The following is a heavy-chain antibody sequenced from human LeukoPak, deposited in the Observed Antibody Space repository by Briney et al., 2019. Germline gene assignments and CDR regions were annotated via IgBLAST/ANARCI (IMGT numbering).Heavy chain of an antibody. CDR1: GYSFSSYW. J-gene: IGHJ4*02. V-gene: IGHV5-51*01. Sequence: GESLKISCQGSGYSFSSYWIAWVRQRPGEGLEWMGLVYPGDSDTTYSPPFQGQVTISADKSTSAAYLQWTNLKASDTAIYFCARLLAANCTSTSCQTYYFDYWGRGTLVTVSS. CDR2: VYPGDSDT. CDR3: ARLLAANCTSTSCQTYYFDY. D-gene: IGHD2-8*01.